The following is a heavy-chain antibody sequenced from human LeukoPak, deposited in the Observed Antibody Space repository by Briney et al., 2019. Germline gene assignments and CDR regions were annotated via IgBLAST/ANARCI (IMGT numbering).Heavy chain of an antibody. CDR1: GFTFSSYS. CDR3: ARGMTTVTTFDY. D-gene: IGHD4-11*01. Sequence: PGGSLRLSCAGSGFTFSSYSMDWVRQAPGKGLEWVSSISSSSSYIYYADSVKGRFTISRDNAKNSLYLQMNSLRAEDTAVYYCARGMTTVTTFDYWGQGTLVTVSS. V-gene: IGHV3-21*01. CDR2: ISSSSSYI. J-gene: IGHJ4*02.